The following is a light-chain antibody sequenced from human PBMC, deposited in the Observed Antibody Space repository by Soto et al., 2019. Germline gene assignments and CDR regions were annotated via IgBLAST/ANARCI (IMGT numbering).Light chain of an antibody. V-gene: IGKV1-9*01. J-gene: IGKJ4*01. CDR1: QGISTF. Sequence: DIQLTQSPSFLSASVGDRVTITCRASQGISTFLAWYQQKPGKAPKLLIYAASILQSGVPSRFRRSGSGTDFTLTISRLQPEDFATYFCQQINSYPLTLAGGTNVDIK. CDR3: QQINSYPLT. CDR2: AAS.